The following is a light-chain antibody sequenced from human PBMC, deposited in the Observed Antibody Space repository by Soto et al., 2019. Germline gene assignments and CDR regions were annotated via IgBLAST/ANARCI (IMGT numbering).Light chain of an antibody. CDR1: QDINKN. V-gene: IGKV1-5*01. CDR2: DAS. Sequence: DIQMTQSPSTVSASGGDIVTITCRASQDINKNLIWYQQKPGKAPKLLIYDASSLESGVPSRLSGSGSGTEFTLTISSLQPDDFATYYCQQYNNYSTFGQGTRLEIK. CDR3: QQYNNYST. J-gene: IGKJ5*01.